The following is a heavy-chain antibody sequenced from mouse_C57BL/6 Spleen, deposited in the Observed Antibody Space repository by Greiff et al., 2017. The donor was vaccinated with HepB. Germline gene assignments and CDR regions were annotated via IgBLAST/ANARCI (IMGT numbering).Heavy chain of an antibody. Sequence: QVQLQQPGAELVKPGASVKMSCKASGYTFTSYWITWVKQRPGQGLEWIGDIYPGSGSTNYNEKFKSKATLTVDTSSSTAYMQLSSLTSEDSAVYYCARENSNSVYAMDYWGQGTSVTVSS. CDR3: ARENSNSVYAMDY. CDR1: GYTFTSYW. V-gene: IGHV1-55*01. J-gene: IGHJ4*01. CDR2: IYPGSGST. D-gene: IGHD2-5*01.